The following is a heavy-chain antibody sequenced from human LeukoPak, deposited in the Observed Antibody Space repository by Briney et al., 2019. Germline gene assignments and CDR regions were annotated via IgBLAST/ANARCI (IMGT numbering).Heavy chain of an antibody. V-gene: IGHV3-7*01. J-gene: IGHJ4*02. CDR1: GFTFSSYW. CDR2: IKQDGSEK. CDR3: ARNRIRYCSGSSCYRDDSFDY. D-gene: IGHD2-2*02. Sequence: GGSLRLSCAASGFTFSSYWMNWVRQTPGKGLEWVANIKQDGSEKDYVDSVKGRFTISRDNAKNSLYLQMNSLRAEDTAVYYCARNRIRYCSGSSCYRDDSFDYWGQGTLVTVPS.